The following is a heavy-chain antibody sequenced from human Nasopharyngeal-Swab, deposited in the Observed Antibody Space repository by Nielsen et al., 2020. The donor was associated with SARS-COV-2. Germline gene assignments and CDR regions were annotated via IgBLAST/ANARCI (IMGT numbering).Heavy chain of an antibody. Sequence: GESLKISCAASGFNFGSYNMHWVRQAPGRGLEWVAVLYYDGTKDFYGDSVKGRFTISRDNSKSTLYLEMNSLRPEDTAVYYCARDGLQWLVPDHWGQGTLVTVSS. J-gene: IGHJ4*02. CDR1: GFNFGSYN. V-gene: IGHV3-33*01. D-gene: IGHD6-19*01. CDR2: LYYDGTKD. CDR3: ARDGLQWLVPDH.